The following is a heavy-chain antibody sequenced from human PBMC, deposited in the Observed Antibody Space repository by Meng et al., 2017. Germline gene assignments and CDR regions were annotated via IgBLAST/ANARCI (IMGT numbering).Heavy chain of an antibody. D-gene: IGHD3-10*01. CDR2: ISAYNGNT. CDR3: VLWFGELSFDY. Sequence: QVQLVQSGAAVDTPWDSVTVSCQASGYTFTRYVISWVRHAPGQGLEWMGWISAYNGNTNYAQKLQGRVTMTTDTSTSTAYMELRSLRSDDTAVYYCVLWFGELSFDYWGQGTLVTVSS. J-gene: IGHJ4*02. CDR1: GYTFTRYV. V-gene: IGHV1-18*01.